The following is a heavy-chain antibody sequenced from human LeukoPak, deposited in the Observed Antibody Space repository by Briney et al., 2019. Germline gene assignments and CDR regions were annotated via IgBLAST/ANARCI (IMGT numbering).Heavy chain of an antibody. CDR3: ATDLPITICDAFDI. V-gene: IGHV1-24*01. CDR1: GYTLTELS. CDR2: FDPEDGET. J-gene: IGHJ3*02. D-gene: IGHD3-3*01. Sequence: GASVKVSCKVSGYTLTELSMHWVRQAPGKGLEWMGGFDPEDGETIYAQKFQGRVTMTEDTSTDTAYMELSSLRSEDTAVYYCATDLPITICDAFDIWGQGTMVTVSS.